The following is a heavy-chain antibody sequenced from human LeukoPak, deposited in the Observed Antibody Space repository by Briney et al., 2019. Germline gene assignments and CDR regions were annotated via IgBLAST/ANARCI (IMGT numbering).Heavy chain of an antibody. CDR3: ARDGGYSSSWYGLNWFDP. J-gene: IGHJ5*02. CDR2: INPSGGST. D-gene: IGHD6-13*01. Sequence: ASVKVSCKASGYTFTSYYMHWVRQAPGQGLEWMGIINPSGGSTSYAQKFQGRVTITRDTSASTAYMELSSLRSEDTAVYYCARDGGYSSSWYGLNWFDPWGQGTLVTVSS. CDR1: GYTFTSYY. V-gene: IGHV1-46*01.